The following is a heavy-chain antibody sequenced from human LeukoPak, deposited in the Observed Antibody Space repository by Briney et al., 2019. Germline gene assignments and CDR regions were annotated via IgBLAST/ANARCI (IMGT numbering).Heavy chain of an antibody. CDR2: INAGNGNT. V-gene: IGHV1-3*01. J-gene: IGHJ4*02. D-gene: IGHD7-27*01. CDR1: GYTFTSYA. Sequence: GASVKVSCKASGYTFTSYAMHWVRRAPGQRLEWMGWINAGNGNTKYSQKFQGRVTITRDTSASTAYMELSSLRSEDTAVYYCARDLGMWVYFDYWGQGTLVTVSS. CDR3: ARDLGMWVYFDY.